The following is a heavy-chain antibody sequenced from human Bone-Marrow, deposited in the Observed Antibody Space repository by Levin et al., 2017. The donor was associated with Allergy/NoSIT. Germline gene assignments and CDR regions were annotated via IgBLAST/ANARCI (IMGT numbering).Heavy chain of an antibody. J-gene: IGHJ4*02. CDR2: IYYSGST. CDR1: GGSISSGGYY. CDR3: ARVGPLYCSSTSCYVSGAFDY. D-gene: IGHD2-2*01. V-gene: IGHV4-31*03. Sequence: LSCTVSGGSISSGGYYWSWIRQHPGKGLEWIGYIYYSGSTYYNPSLKSRVTISVDTSKNQFSLKLSSVTAADTAVYYCARVGPLYCSSTSCYVSGAFDYGGQGTLVTVSS.